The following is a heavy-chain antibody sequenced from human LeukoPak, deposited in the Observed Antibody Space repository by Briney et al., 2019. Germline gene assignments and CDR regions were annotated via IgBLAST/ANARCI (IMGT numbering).Heavy chain of an antibody. D-gene: IGHD2-15*01. J-gene: IGHJ4*02. CDR3: AKYCSGGSCYADY. CDR1: GFTLSSYA. Sequence: GGSLRLSCAASGFTLSSYAMSWVRQAPGKGLEWVSSIANSVIHIYYADSVKGRFTISRDNAKNSLYLQMNSLRAEDTAVYYCAKYCSGGSCYADYWGQGTLVTVSS. V-gene: IGHV3-21*04. CDR2: IANSVIHI.